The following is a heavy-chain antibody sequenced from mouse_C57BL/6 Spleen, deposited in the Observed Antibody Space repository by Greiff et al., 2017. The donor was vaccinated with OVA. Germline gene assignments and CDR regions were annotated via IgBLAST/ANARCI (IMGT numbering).Heavy chain of an antibody. Sequence: EVQLVESGEGLVKPGGSLKLSCAASGFTFSSYAMSWVRQTPEKRLEWVAYISSGGDYIYYADTVKGRFTISRDNARNTLYLQMSSLKSEDTAMYYCTRDQAQATEYYCDYWGQGTTLTVSS. CDR3: TRDQAQATEYYCDY. J-gene: IGHJ2*01. CDR2: ISSGGDYI. D-gene: IGHD3-2*02. V-gene: IGHV5-9-1*02. CDR1: GFTFSSYA.